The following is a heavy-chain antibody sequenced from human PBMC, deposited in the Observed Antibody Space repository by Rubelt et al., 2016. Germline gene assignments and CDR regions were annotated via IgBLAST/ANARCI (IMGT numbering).Heavy chain of an antibody. V-gene: IGHV3-9*01. CDR1: GFTFDDYA. D-gene: IGHD2-2*01. J-gene: IGHJ5*02. Sequence: SLRLSCAASGFTFDDYAMHWVRQAPGKGLEWVSGISWNSGTIAYADSVKGRFTISRDNAKNSLYLQMNSLRAEDTALYYCIKGYCSSTSCYPNWFDPWGQGTLVTVSS. CDR2: ISWNSGTI. CDR3: IKGYCSSTSCYPNWFDP.